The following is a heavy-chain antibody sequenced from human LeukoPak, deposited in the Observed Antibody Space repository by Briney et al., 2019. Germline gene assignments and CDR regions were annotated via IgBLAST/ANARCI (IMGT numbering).Heavy chain of an antibody. D-gene: IGHD2-2*01. V-gene: IGHV3-30*02. CDR3: PRARRGRGCYSISCTGHYFDY. CDR2: IRYDGSNK. Sequence: GGSLRLSCAASGFTFSNYGMHWVRQAPGKGREWVAFIRYDGSNKYYADSVKGRFTISRDNSKNTLYLQMNSLRAEDTHMYYRPRARRGRGCYSISCTGHYFDYRGQGTLVTVSP. J-gene: IGHJ4*02. CDR1: GFTFSNYG.